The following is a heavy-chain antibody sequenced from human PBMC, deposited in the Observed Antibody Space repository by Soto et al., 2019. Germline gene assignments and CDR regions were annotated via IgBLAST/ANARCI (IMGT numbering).Heavy chain of an antibody. V-gene: IGHV4-31*03. CDR2: IYYSGST. J-gene: IGHJ4*02. CDR3: ARVALGRPFDY. CDR1: CGSISSGGYY. D-gene: IGHD2-15*01. Sequence: SETLPLTCTVSCGSISSGGYYWSWIRQHPGKGLEWIGYIYYSGSTYYNPSLKSRVTISVDTSKNQFSLKLSSVTAADTAVYYCARVALGRPFDYWGQGTLVTVSS.